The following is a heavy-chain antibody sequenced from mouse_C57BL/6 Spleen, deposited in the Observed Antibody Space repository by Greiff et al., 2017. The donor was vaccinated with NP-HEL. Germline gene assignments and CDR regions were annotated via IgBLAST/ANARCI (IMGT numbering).Heavy chain of an antibody. CDR2: IYPSDSET. J-gene: IGHJ2*01. V-gene: IGHV1-61*01. CDR3: ARYPLYYGNYLRGY. CDR1: GYTFTSYW. Sequence: QVQLQQPGAELVRPGSSVKLSCKASGYTFTSYWMAWVKQRPGQGLEWIGNIYPSDSETHYNQKFKDKATLTVDTSSSTAYMQLSSLTSEDSAVEYCARYPLYYGNYLRGYWGQGTTLTVSS. D-gene: IGHD2-1*01.